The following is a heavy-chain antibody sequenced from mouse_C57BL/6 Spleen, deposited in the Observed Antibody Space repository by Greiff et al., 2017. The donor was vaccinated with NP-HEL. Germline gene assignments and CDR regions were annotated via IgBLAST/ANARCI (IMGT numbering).Heavy chain of an antibody. CDR3: ARVYYSNYVYAMDY. D-gene: IGHD2-5*01. Sequence: EVKLVESEGGLVQPGSSMKLSCTASGFTFSDYYMAWVRQVPEKGLEWVANINYDGSSTYYLDSLKSRFIISRDNAKNILYLQMSSLKSEDTATYYCARVYYSNYVYAMDYWGQGTSVTVSS. J-gene: IGHJ4*01. CDR1: GFTFSDYY. V-gene: IGHV5-16*01. CDR2: INYDGSST.